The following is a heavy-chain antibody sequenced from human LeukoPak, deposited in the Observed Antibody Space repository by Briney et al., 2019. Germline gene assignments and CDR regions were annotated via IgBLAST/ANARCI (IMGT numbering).Heavy chain of an antibody. V-gene: IGHV1-8*03. Sequence: ASVKVSCKASGCTFTSYDINWVRQATGQGLEWMGWMNPNSGNAGYAQKFQGRVTITRNTSISTAYMELSSLRSEDTAVYYCARGGGNLYYYYYMDVWGKGTTVTVSS. CDR2: MNPNSGNA. J-gene: IGHJ6*03. D-gene: IGHD4-23*01. CDR3: ARGGGNLYYYYYMDV. CDR1: GCTFTSYD.